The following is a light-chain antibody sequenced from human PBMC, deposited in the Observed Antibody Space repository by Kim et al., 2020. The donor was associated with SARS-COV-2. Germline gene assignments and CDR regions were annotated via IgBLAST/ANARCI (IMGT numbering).Light chain of an antibody. J-gene: IGKJ4*01. Sequence: DIQMTQSPSTLSASLGDRVTITCRASQRISTWVAWYQQKPGKAPTLLIYKASTLEEGVPSRFSGSGSGTDFTLTISSLQPGDFATYYCQQYTSYPLTFGGGTKVDIK. CDR3: QQYTSYPLT. CDR1: QRISTW. CDR2: KAS. V-gene: IGKV1-5*03.